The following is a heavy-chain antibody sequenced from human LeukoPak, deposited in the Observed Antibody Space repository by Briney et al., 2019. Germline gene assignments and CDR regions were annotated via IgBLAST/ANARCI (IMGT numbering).Heavy chain of an antibody. CDR1: GFTFSSNS. V-gene: IGHV3-48*04. CDR2: ISSSSSTI. Sequence: KAGGSLRLSCAASGFTFSSNSMNWVRQAPGKGLEWVSYISSSSSTIYYADSVKGRFTISRDNAKNSLYLQMNSLRAEDTAVYYCARGVHSVVEIGYSSGWYEDYWGQGTLVTVSS. CDR3: ARGVHSVVEIGYSSGWYEDY. J-gene: IGHJ4*02. D-gene: IGHD6-19*01.